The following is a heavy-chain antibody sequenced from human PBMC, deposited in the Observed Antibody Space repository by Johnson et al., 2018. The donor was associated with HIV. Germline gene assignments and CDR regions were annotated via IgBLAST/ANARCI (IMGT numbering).Heavy chain of an antibody. Sequence: EVQLVESGGGLVQPGGSLRLSCAASGFTVSSNYMSWVRQAPGKGLEWVSVIYTGGSTYYADSLKGRFTISRDNSKNTLYLQMNSLRAEDTAVYYCAKERGQYYYQPDAFDIWGQGTMVTVSS. CDR3: AKERGQYYYQPDAFDI. J-gene: IGHJ3*02. CDR2: IYTGGST. CDR1: GFTVSSNY. D-gene: IGHD3-10*01. V-gene: IGHV3-66*01.